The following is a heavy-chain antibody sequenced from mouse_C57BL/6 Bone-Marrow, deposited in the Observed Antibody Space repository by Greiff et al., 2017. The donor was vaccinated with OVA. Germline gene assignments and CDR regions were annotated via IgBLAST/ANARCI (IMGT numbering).Heavy chain of an antibody. D-gene: IGHD1-1*01. CDR2: IHPNSGST. CDR1: GYTFTSYW. V-gene: IGHV1-64*01. J-gene: IGHJ3*01. CDR3: ARYANYYGSSPWFAY. Sequence: VQLQQPGAELVKPGASVKLSCKASGYTFTSYWMHWVKQRPGQGLEWIGMIHPNSGSTNYNEKFTSKATLTVDKSSSTAYMQLSSLTSEDSAVYYCARYANYYGSSPWFAYWGQGTLVTVSA.